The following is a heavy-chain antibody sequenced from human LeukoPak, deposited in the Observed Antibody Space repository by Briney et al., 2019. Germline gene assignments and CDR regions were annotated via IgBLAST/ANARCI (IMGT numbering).Heavy chain of an antibody. CDR1: GFTFSSYS. Sequence: GGSLRLSCAASGFTFSSYSMNWVRQAPGKGLEWVSSISSSSSYIYYADSVKGRFTISRDNAKNSLYLQMNSLRAEDTAVYYCARDPASYYDFWSGAFYWGQGTLVTVSS. D-gene: IGHD3-3*01. CDR3: ARDPASYYDFWSGAFY. V-gene: IGHV3-21*01. CDR2: ISSSSSYI. J-gene: IGHJ4*02.